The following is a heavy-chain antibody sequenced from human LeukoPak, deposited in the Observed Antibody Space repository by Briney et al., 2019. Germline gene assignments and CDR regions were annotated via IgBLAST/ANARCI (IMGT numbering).Heavy chain of an antibody. D-gene: IGHD3-10*01. CDR2: INPSGGST. CDR1: GYTFTSYY. CDR3: ARDYGFGKSYYYYGMDV. J-gene: IGHJ6*02. Sequence: EASVKVSCKASGYTFTSYYMHWVRQAPGQGLEWMGIINPSGGSTSYAQKFQGRVTMTRDMSTSTVYMELSSLRSEDTAVYYCARDYGFGKSYYYYGMDVWGQGTTVTVSS. V-gene: IGHV1-46*01.